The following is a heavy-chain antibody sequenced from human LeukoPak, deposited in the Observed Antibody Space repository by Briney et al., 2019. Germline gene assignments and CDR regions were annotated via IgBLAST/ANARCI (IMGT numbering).Heavy chain of an antibody. Sequence: GGSLRLSCAGSGFTFNFYGLTWVRQAPGKGLEWVSTITGSGDRSYYADSVKGRFTISRDNSNNTLYLQMNSLRAEDTAVYYCARDLGYSYGPDYWGQGTLVTVSS. V-gene: IGHV3-23*01. CDR3: ARDLGYSYGPDY. J-gene: IGHJ4*02. CDR2: ITGSGDRS. D-gene: IGHD5-18*01. CDR1: GFTFNFYG.